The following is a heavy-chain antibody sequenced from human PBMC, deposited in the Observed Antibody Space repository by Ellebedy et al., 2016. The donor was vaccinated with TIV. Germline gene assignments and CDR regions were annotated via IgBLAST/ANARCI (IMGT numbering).Heavy chain of an antibody. CDR1: GFTFSSYW. V-gene: IGHV3-74*01. CDR2: INSDGSDT. J-gene: IGHJ6*02. CDR3: ARGVSYYHDSSGYGTV. D-gene: IGHD3-22*01. Sequence: GESLKISCAASGFTFSSYWMNWVRQAPGKGLVWVSRINSDGSDTNYADSVKGRFTISRDNAENTLYLQMSGLRAEVTAVYYCARGVSYYHDSSGYGTVWGQGTTVTVSS.